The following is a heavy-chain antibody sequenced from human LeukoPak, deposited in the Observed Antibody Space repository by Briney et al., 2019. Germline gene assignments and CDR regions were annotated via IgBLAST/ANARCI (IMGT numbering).Heavy chain of an antibody. Sequence: RGASVKVSCKASGYTFTGYYMHWVRQAPGQGLEWMGWINPNSGGTNYAQKFQGRVTMTRDTSISTAYMELSRLRSDDTAVYYCARENFRVITGSGMIWGQGTLVTVSS. J-gene: IGHJ4*02. CDR1: GYTFTGYY. CDR3: ARENFRVITGSGMI. D-gene: IGHD1-20*01. V-gene: IGHV1-2*02. CDR2: INPNSGGT.